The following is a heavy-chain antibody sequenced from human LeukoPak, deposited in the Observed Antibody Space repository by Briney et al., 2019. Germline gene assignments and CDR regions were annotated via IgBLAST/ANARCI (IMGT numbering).Heavy chain of an antibody. D-gene: IGHD6-13*01. CDR3: ANRYSSSWYSPVGY. CDR2: ISYDGSRK. CDR1: GFTFSNFA. Sequence: PGGSLRLSCAASGFTFSNFAMHWGRQAPGKGLEWVAVISYDGSRKDYADSAKGRFTISRDNSKNTLYLQMNSLKAEDTAVYYCANRYSSSWYSPVGYWGQGTLVTVSS. V-gene: IGHV3-30*04. J-gene: IGHJ4*02.